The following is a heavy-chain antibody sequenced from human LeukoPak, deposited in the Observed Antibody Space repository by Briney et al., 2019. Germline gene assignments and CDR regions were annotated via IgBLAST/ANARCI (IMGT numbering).Heavy chain of an antibody. Sequence: SETLSLTCTVSGDSISSSSYYWGWIRQPPGKGPEWIGNIYYSGNTYYNPSLKSRVTISVDTSKNQFSLKLSSVTAADTAVYYCARHGGGSGSYYKSPFDYWGQGTLVTVSS. V-gene: IGHV4-39*01. J-gene: IGHJ4*02. D-gene: IGHD3-10*01. CDR2: IYYSGNT. CDR3: ARHGGGSGSYYKSPFDY. CDR1: GDSISSSSYY.